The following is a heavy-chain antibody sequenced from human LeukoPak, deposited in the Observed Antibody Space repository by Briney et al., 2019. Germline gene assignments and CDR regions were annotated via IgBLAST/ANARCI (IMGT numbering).Heavy chain of an antibody. V-gene: IGHV3-66*01. CDR2: IYSGGST. CDR3: ARDSIVAAGKGDFDY. Sequence: GGSLRLSCAASGFTVSSNYMSWVRQAPGKGLAWVSVIYSGGSTYYADSMKGRFTISRDNSKNTLFLQMNSLRAEDTAVYYCARDSIVAAGKGDFDYWGQGTLVTVSS. J-gene: IGHJ4*02. D-gene: IGHD6-13*01. CDR1: GFTVSSNY.